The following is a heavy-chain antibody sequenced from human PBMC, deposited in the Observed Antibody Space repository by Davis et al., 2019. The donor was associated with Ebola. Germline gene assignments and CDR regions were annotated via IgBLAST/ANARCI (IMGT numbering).Heavy chain of an antibody. CDR3: AKDRSSSSGSHMDV. CDR1: GFTLSGSA. V-gene: IGHV3-7*01. CDR2: IKQDGSEK. Sequence: GGSLRLSCAASGFTLSGSAMHWVRQASGKGLEWVANIKQDGSEKYYVDSVKGRFTISRDNAKNSLYLQMNSLRAEDTAVYYCAKDRSSSSGSHMDVWGQGTTVTVSS. D-gene: IGHD6-6*01. J-gene: IGHJ6*02.